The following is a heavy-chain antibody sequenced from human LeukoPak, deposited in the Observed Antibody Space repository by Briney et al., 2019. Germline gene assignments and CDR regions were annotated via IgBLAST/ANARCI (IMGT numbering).Heavy chain of an antibody. CDR1: GYTFTSYD. Sequence: ASVKVSCKASGYTFTSYDINCVRHATGQGLEWRGWMKPNTGNQGYAQKVQGRVSMTRNASISTAYVERSSLRSEGTAVYYCARAVVVVTEDLGYWGQGTLVTVSS. D-gene: IGHD2-21*02. CDR2: MKPNTGNQ. CDR3: ARAVVVVTEDLGY. J-gene: IGHJ4*02. V-gene: IGHV1-8*01.